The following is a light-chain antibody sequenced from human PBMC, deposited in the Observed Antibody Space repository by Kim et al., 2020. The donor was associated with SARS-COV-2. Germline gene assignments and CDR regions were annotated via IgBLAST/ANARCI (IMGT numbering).Light chain of an antibody. CDR3: MQGTHFPWT. Sequence: DVVLTQSPLSLPVTLGQPASISCRASQSPVHSNGNIYLNWFHQRPGQSPRRLIYRISNRDSGVPDRFSGSGSGTDFTLRISRVEAEDVGVYYYMQGTHFPWTFGQGTKVDIK. J-gene: IGKJ1*01. V-gene: IGKV2-30*02. CDR1: QSPVHSNGNIY. CDR2: RIS.